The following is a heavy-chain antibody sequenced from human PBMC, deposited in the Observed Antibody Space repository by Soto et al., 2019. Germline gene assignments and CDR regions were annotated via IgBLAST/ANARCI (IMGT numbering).Heavy chain of an antibody. CDR1: GGSISSYY. D-gene: IGHD4-17*01. V-gene: IGHV4-59*01. CDR2: IFYSGST. J-gene: IGHJ3*02. Sequence: QVQLQESGPGLVKPSETLSLTCTVSGGSISSYYWSWIRQPPGKGLEWIGYIFYSGSTNYNPSLTSRVTISVDTSKIQFSLKLSSVTAADTAVYYCARRYGSAFDIWGHGTMVTVSS. CDR3: ARRYGSAFDI.